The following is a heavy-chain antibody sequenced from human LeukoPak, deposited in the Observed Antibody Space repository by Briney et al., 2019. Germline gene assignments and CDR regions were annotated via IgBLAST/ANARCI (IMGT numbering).Heavy chain of an antibody. D-gene: IGHD2-2*01. CDR1: GYSFATYW. Sequence: GESLKIFSKTSGYSFATYWNDWLRQLPCKDLEGMAEIYPGGSQIRYSPSFQGRVTISADRSISTAYLQWRSLKASDTAIYYCARHIIVDDTSSHFDNWGQGTWVTVSS. CDR3: ARHIIVDDTSSHFDN. V-gene: IGHV5-51*01. J-gene: IGHJ4*02. CDR2: IYPGGSQI.